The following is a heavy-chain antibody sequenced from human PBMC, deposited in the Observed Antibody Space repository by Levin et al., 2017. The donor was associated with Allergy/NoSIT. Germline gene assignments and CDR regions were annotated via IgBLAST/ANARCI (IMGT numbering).Heavy chain of an antibody. Sequence: GESLKISCVASGFTFGTYWMSWVRQAPGKGLEWVANLNQDGTKEYYVSSMKGRFTVSRDNAKNSLYLQMNSLRVEDTAVYYCARGTYSSGWYPDTFDIWGQGTMLTFSS. CDR3: ARGTYSSGWYPDTFDI. D-gene: IGHD6-19*01. J-gene: IGHJ3*02. CDR1: GFTFGTYW. V-gene: IGHV3-7*04. CDR2: LNQDGTKE.